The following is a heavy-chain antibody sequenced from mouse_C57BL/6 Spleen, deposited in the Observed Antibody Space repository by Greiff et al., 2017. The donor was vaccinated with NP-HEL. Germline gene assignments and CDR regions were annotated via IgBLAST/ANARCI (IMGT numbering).Heavy chain of an antibody. Sequence: VQLQQSGAELVRPGASVKLSCTASGFNIKDDYMHWVKPRPEQGLEWIGWIDPENGDTEYASKFQGKATITADTSSNTAYLQLSSLTSEDTAVYYCTKTAQASWFAYWGQGTLVTVSA. CDR2: IDPENGDT. J-gene: IGHJ3*01. CDR1: GFNIKDDY. V-gene: IGHV14-4*01. D-gene: IGHD3-2*02. CDR3: TKTAQASWFAY.